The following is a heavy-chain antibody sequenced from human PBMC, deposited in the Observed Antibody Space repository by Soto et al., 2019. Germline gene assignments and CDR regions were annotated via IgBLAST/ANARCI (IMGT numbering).Heavy chain of an antibody. D-gene: IGHD2-2*01. J-gene: IGHJ6*02. CDR3: AGDWCSSTSCYRGGSDYYGMDV. V-gene: IGHV1-3*01. CDR2: INAGNGNT. CDR1: GYTFTSYA. Sequence: QVQLVQSGAEVKKPGASVKVSCKASGYTFTSYAMHWVRQAPGQRLEWMGWINAGNGNTKYSQKFQGRVTITRDTSASTAYMELSSLRSEDTAVYYCAGDWCSSTSCYRGGSDYYGMDVWGQGTTVTVSS.